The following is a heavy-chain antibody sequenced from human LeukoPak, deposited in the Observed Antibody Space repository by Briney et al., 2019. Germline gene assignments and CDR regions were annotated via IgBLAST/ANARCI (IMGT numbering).Heavy chain of an antibody. V-gene: IGHV3-21*01. J-gene: IGHJ4*02. CDR2: ISSSSSYI. Sequence: GGSLRLSCAASGFTFSSYSMNWVRQAPGKGLEWISSISSSSSYIYYADSVKGRFTISRDNAKNSLYLQMNSLRAEDTAVYYCARDPIWSGYCLFDYWGQGTLVTVSS. CDR1: GFTFSSYS. D-gene: IGHD3-3*01. CDR3: ARDPIWSGYCLFDY.